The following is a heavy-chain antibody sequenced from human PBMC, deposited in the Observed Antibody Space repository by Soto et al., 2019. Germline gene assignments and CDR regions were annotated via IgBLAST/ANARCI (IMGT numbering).Heavy chain of an antibody. D-gene: IGHD1-7*01. CDR2: TYYRSKWYN. Sequence: SQTLSLTCAISGDSVSRNSAAWNWTRQSPSRGLEWLGRTYYRSKWYNDYAVSVKSRITINPDTSKNQFSLQLNSVTPEDTAVYYCARGEYXWNYGTTDYYYYYGMDVWGQGTTVTVSS. J-gene: IGHJ6*02. CDR1: GDSVSRNSAA. CDR3: ARGEYXWNYGTTDYYYYYGMDV. V-gene: IGHV6-1*01.